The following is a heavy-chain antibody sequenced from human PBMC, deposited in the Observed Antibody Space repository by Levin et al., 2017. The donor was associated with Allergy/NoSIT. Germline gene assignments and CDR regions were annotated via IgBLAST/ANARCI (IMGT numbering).Heavy chain of an antibody. CDR2: ISSDGSNK. D-gene: IGHD3-10*01. V-gene: IGHV3-30*18. J-gene: IGHJ4*02. Sequence: GGSLRLSCAASGFNFSSYGMHWVRQAPGKGLEWVAVISSDGSNKYYADSVKGRFTISRDNSKNTLYLQMNSLRAEDTAVYYCAKDGGFYYGSGTYYPFHFDYWGQGTLVTVSS. CDR1: GFNFSSYG. CDR3: AKDGGFYYGSGTYYPFHFDY.